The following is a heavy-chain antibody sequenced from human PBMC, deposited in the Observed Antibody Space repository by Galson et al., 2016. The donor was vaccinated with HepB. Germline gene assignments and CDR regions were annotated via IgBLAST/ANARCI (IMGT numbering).Heavy chain of an antibody. CDR2: ISNNGGYT. V-gene: IGHV3-23*01. CDR1: GFTFSAYA. CDR3: AKSMVRGVENNV. J-gene: IGHJ4*02. Sequence: SLRLSCAASGFTFSAYAMSWVRQAPGKGLEWVSGISNNGGYTYYADSVKGRFTISRDNSKNTLYLQMNSLRAEDTAVYYCAKSMVRGVENNVWGQGTLVTVSS. D-gene: IGHD3-10*01.